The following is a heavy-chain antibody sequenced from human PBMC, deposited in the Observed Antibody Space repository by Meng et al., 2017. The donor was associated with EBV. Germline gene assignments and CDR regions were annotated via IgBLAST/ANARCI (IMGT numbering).Heavy chain of an antibody. Sequence: VQLQESGPGLVKPSGTLSRTCAVSGGSSSSSNWWSWVRQPPGKGLEWIGEIYHSGSTNYNPSLKSRVTISVDKSKNQFSLKLSSVTAADTAVYYCARRSLDYYDSSGFDYWGQGTLVTVSS. CDR2: IYHSGST. CDR1: GGSSSSSNW. D-gene: IGHD3-22*01. J-gene: IGHJ4*02. V-gene: IGHV4-4*02. CDR3: ARRSLDYYDSSGFDY.